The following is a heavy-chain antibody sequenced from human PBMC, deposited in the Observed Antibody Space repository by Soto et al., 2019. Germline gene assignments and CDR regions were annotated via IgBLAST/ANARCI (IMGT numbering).Heavy chain of an antibody. CDR1: GFTFSSYA. CDR3: AKEGDSRPTGGVDY. J-gene: IGHJ4*02. Sequence: EVQLLESGGGLVQPGGSLRLSCAASGFTFSSYAMSWVRQAPGKGLEWVSAISGSGGSTYYADSVEGRFTISRDDSKNTLYLQMNSLRAEDTAVYYCAKEGDSRPTGGVDYWGQGTLVTVSS. D-gene: IGHD6-13*01. CDR2: ISGSGGST. V-gene: IGHV3-23*01.